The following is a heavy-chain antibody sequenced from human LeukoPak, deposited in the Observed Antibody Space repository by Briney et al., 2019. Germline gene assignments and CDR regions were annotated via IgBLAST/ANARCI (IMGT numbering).Heavy chain of an antibody. CDR1: GYTFTGYY. CDR2: INPNSGGT. J-gene: IGHJ4*02. CDR3: ARSRSFAGIGLDY. V-gene: IGHV1-2*02. D-gene: IGHD3-9*01. Sequence: ASVKVSRKASGYTFTGYYMHWVRQAPGQGLEWMGWINPNSGGTNYTQKFQGRVTMTRDTSISTAYMELSRLRSDDTAVYYCARSRSFAGIGLDYWGQGTLVTVSS.